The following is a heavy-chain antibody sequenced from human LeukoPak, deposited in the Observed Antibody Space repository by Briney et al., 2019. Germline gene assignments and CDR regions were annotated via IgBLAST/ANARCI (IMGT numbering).Heavy chain of an antibody. D-gene: IGHD3-10*01. Sequence: ASVNVSCKSSGYTFTGYYMHWVRPAPGQGLAWMGWINPNSGGTNYPQKFQDGVTMPRDTPISTAYMQLSRLRSDDTAVYYCARGPLLWFGEFRRFDPWGQGTLVTVSS. CDR1: GYTFTGYY. CDR3: ARGPLLWFGEFRRFDP. J-gene: IGHJ5*02. CDR2: INPNSGGT. V-gene: IGHV1-2*02.